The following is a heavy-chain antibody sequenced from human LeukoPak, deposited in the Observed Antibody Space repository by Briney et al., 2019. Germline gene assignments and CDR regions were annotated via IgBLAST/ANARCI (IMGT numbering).Heavy chain of an antibody. CDR1: GFTFSSYS. CDR3: ARDRFYYDSSGYPAFDY. Sequence: KTGGSLRVSCAASGFTFSSYSMNWVRQAPGKGLEWVSSISSSSNYIYYTDSVKGRFTISRDNAENSLYLQMNSLRAEDTAVYYCARDRFYYDSSGYPAFDYWGQGTLVTVSS. V-gene: IGHV3-21*01. CDR2: ISSSSNYI. D-gene: IGHD3-22*01. J-gene: IGHJ4*02.